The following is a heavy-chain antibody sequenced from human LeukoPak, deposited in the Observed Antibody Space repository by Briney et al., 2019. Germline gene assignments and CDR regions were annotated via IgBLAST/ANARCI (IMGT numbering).Heavy chain of an antibody. Sequence: PSETLSLTCAVSGYSISSGYYWGWIRQPPGKGREWIGSIYHSGSTYYNPSLKSRVTISVDTSKNQFSLKLSSVTAADTAVYYCARDILHYDILTGSGGMGYMDVWGKGTTVTVSS. CDR2: IYHSGST. J-gene: IGHJ6*04. CDR1: GYSISSGYY. D-gene: IGHD3-9*01. V-gene: IGHV4-38-2*02. CDR3: ARDILHYDILTGSGGMGYMDV.